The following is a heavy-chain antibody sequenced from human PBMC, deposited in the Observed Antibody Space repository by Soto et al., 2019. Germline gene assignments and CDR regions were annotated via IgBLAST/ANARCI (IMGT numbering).Heavy chain of an antibody. V-gene: IGHV3-9*01. J-gene: IGHJ5*02. CDR3: AQTVVGSSSWYGFDP. Sequence: PGGSLRLSCAASGFTFDDYAMHWVRQAPGKGLEWVSGISWNSGSIGYADSVTGRFPISRDNAKNSLYLQMNSLRAEDTALYYCAQTVVGSSSWYGFDPWGQGTLVTVSS. CDR1: GFTFDDYA. D-gene: IGHD6-13*01. CDR2: ISWNSGSI.